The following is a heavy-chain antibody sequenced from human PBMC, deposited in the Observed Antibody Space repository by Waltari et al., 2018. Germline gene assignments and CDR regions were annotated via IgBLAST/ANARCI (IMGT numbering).Heavy chain of an antibody. V-gene: IGHV3-74*01. CDR1: GFTFSGYW. D-gene: IGHD5-18*01. J-gene: IGHJ3*02. CDR2: INSDGRST. CDR3: ARDDTAHAFDI. Sequence: EVQLVESGGGLAQPGGSLRLFCAASGFTFSGYWMHWVRQPPGKGLVWVSRINSDGRSTSYADSVKGRFTISRDNAKNTLFLQMNSLRAEDTAVYYCARDDTAHAFDIWGQGTLVTVSS.